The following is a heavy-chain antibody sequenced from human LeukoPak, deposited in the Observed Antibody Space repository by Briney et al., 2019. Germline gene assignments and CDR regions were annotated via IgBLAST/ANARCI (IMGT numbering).Heavy chain of an antibody. Sequence: PSETLSLTCAVYGGSFSGYYWSWIRQPPGKGLEWIGEINHSGSTNYNPSLKSRVTISVDTSKNQFSLKLSSVTAADTAVYYCARGSGLFDYWGQGTLVTVSS. CDR2: INHSGST. CDR1: GGSFSGYY. CDR3: ARGSGLFDY. D-gene: IGHD2-15*01. V-gene: IGHV4-34*01. J-gene: IGHJ4*02.